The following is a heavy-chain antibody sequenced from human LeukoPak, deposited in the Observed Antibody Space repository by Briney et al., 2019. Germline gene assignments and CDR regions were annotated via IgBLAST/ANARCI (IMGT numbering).Heavy chain of an antibody. CDR2: IYPGDSDT. D-gene: IGHD2-2*01. J-gene: IGHJ4*02. CDR1: GYSFTTYW. CDR3: ARQNAEVSHFDY. V-gene: IGHV5-51*01. Sequence: GESLKISCQGSGYSFTTYWIGWVRQMPGKGPEWMGIIYPGDSDTRYSPSFQGQVTISADKSISTAYLQWSSLKASDTAIYYCARQNAEVSHFDYWGQGTLVTVSS.